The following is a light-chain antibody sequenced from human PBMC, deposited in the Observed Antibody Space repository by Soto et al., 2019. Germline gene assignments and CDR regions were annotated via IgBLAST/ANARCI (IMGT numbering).Light chain of an antibody. CDR3: QHYKSYPWT. CDR1: QSIDSW. Sequence: DIQMTQSPSTMSASVGDRVTITCRASQSIDSWLAWYQQKPGKAPKFLMYKASNLESGVPLRFSGSGSETESTLTISILQPDAFEIYYCQHYKSYPWTFGQGTKVELK. V-gene: IGKV1-5*03. CDR2: KAS. J-gene: IGKJ1*01.